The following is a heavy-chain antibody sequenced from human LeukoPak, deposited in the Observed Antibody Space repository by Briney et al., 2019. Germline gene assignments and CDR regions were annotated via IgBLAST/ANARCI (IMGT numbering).Heavy chain of an antibody. CDR3: ARGMVRGVRPDWFDP. D-gene: IGHD3-10*01. J-gene: IGHJ5*02. CDR1: GGTFSSYA. V-gene: IGHV1-69*04. Sequence: SVKVSCKASGGTFSSYAISWVRQAPGQGLEWMGRIIPILGIANYAQKFQGRVTITADSSTSTAYMELSSLRSEDTAVYYCARGMVRGVRPDWFDPWGQGTLVTVSS. CDR2: IIPILGIA.